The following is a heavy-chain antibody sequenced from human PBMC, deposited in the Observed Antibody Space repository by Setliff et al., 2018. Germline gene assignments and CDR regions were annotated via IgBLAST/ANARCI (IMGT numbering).Heavy chain of an antibody. CDR3: ARIRGSSTTNYFDY. CDR1: GFSLITSGMC. CDR2: IDWYDDK. V-gene: IGHV2-70*11. Sequence: SGPTLVNPTQTLTLTCTFSGFSLITSGMCVSWIRQPPGKALEWLARIDWYDDKYYSTSLQTRLTISTDTTKNQVFLTMTNMDPVDTATYYCARIRGSSTTNYFDYWGQGTLVTVSS. D-gene: IGHD6-13*01. J-gene: IGHJ4*02.